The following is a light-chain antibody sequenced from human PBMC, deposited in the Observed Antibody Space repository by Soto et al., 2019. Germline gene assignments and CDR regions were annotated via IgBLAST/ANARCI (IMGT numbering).Light chain of an antibody. CDR2: DAS. CDR3: QQRSNWPGIT. J-gene: IGKJ5*01. V-gene: IGKV3-11*01. CDR1: QSFRSY. Sequence: ESLLTQSPATLSLSPGDRATLSCRASQSFRSYLAWYQQKPGQAPRLLIYDASNRATGIPARFSGSGSGTDFTLTISSLEPEDFAVYYCQQRSNWPGITFGQGTRLEIK.